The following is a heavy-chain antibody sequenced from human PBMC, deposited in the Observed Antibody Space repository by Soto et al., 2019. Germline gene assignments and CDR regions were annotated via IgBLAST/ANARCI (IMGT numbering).Heavy chain of an antibody. J-gene: IGHJ6*02. V-gene: IGHV3-15*01. D-gene: IGHD4-17*01. Sequence: GGSLRLSCAASGFTFSNAWMSWVRQAPGKGLEWVGRIKSKTDGGTTDYAAPVKGRFTISRDDSKNTLYLQMNSLKTEDTAVYYCTTDRIGYGDYYGMDVWGQGTTVTVSS. CDR1: GFTFSNAW. CDR3: TTDRIGYGDYYGMDV. CDR2: IKSKTDGGTT.